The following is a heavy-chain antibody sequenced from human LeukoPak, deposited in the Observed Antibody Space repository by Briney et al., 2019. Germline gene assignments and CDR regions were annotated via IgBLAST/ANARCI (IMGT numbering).Heavy chain of an antibody. CDR1: GDSVSSNSAA. Sequence: SQTLSLTCAISGDSVSSNSAAWNWIRQSPSRGLEWLGRTYYRSKWYNDYAVSVKSRITINPDTSKNQFSLQLNSVTPEDTAVYYCAREGRGRGYSSSWYPLNFDYWGQGTLVTVSS. D-gene: IGHD6-13*01. CDR3: AREGRGRGYSSSWYPLNFDY. V-gene: IGHV6-1*01. CDR2: TYYRSKWYN. J-gene: IGHJ4*02.